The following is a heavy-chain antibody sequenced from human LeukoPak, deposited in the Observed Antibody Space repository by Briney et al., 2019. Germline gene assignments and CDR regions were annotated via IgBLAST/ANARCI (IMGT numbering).Heavy chain of an antibody. CDR3: AELGITMIGGV. V-gene: IGHV3-7*01. J-gene: IGHJ4*02. D-gene: IGHD3-10*02. CDR2: INENGGEK. Sequence: GGSLRLSCAASGFTFNTYWMSWVRQAPGKGLEWVANINENGGEKYYVDSVKGRIIISRDNARNSLYLQMNSLRAEDTAVYYCAELGITMIGGVWGQGTLVTVSS. CDR1: GFTFNTYW.